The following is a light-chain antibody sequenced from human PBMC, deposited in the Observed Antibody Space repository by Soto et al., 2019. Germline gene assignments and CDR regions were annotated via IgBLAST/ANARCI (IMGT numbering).Light chain of an antibody. J-gene: IGLJ1*01. CDR3: SSNTRNNFFV. CDR1: SDDISTYNY. V-gene: IGLV2-14*01. Sequence: QLVLTQPASVSGSPGQSITISCSGTSDDISTYNYVSWYQQHPGKAPKLIIYEVGDRPSGLSNRFSGSKSGDTASLTISRLQTEDEADYYCSSNTRNNFFVFGTGTKLTVL. CDR2: EVG.